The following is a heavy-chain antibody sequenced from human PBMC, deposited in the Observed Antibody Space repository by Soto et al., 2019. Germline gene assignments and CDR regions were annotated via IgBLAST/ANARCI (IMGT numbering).Heavy chain of an antibody. J-gene: IGHJ4*02. D-gene: IGHD1-7*01. CDR1: GFSFSTDGMG. V-gene: IGHV2-5*02. CDR3: AHVYWAASGTRYYFDY. Sequence: QITLKESGPTLVKPTQTLTLTCTFSGFSFSTDGMGVGWIRQPPGNALEWLALIYWDDDKRFSPSQKSRLTITKDGSRNQVVLTLTNMDPADTATYYCAHVYWAASGTRYYFDYWGQGTLVTVSS. CDR2: IYWDDDK.